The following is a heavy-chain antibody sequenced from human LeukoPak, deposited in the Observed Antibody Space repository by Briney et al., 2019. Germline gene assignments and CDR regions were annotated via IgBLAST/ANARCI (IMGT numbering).Heavy chain of an antibody. CDR3: ARDLRIAAAGSSNGYYYYGMDV. Sequence: SETLSLTCTVSGGSISGYYWSWIRQPPGKGLEWIGYIYYSGSTNYNPSLKSRVTISVDTSKNQFSLKLSSVTAADTAVYYCARDLRIAAAGSSNGYYYYGMDVWGQGTTVTVSS. CDR1: GGSISGYY. CDR2: IYYSGST. J-gene: IGHJ6*02. V-gene: IGHV4-59*01. D-gene: IGHD6-13*01.